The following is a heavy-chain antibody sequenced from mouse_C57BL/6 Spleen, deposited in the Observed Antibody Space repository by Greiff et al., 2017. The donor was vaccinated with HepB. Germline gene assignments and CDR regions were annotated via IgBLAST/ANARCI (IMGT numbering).Heavy chain of an antibody. CDR2: IYPGDGDT. V-gene: IGHV1-80*01. CDR3: ARPRITTVVANYAMDY. D-gene: IGHD1-1*01. Sequence: VQLQQSGAELVKPGASVKVSCKASGYAFSSYWMNWVKQRPGKGLEWIGQIYPGDGDTNYNGKFKGKATLTADKSSSTAYMQLSSLTSEDSAVYFCARPRITTVVANYAMDYWGQGTSVTVSS. CDR1: GYAFSSYW. J-gene: IGHJ4*01.